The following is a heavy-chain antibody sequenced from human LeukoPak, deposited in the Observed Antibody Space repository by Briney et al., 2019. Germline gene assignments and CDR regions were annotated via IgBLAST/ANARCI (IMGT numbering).Heavy chain of an antibody. CDR3: ARGGHMGYSSGWRNGEIDY. Sequence: SGGSLRLSCAGSGFTFSSYSMNWVRQAPGKGLEWVSSITSSSSYIYYADSVKGRFTISRDNAKNSLYLQMNSLRAEDTAVYYCARGGHMGYSSGWRNGEIDYWGQGTLVTVSS. CDR2: ITSSSSYI. J-gene: IGHJ4*02. D-gene: IGHD6-19*01. CDR1: GFTFSSYS. V-gene: IGHV3-21*01.